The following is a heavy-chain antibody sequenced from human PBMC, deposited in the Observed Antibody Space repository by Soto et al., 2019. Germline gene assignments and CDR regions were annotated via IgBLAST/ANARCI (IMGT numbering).Heavy chain of an antibody. V-gene: IGHV4-39*01. CDR1: GGSGISDSHC. D-gene: IGHD3-3*01. CDR2: IYYDGNT. Sequence: SETLSLTCTVSGGSGISDSHCWGWIRQPPGKGLESIANIYYDGNTYYNPSLKGRVTISLDTSKNQFSLRLNSVTAADTAVYYCARSSIKPQVFMYPFDSWSQGTLVTVSS. CDR3: ARSSIKPQVFMYPFDS. J-gene: IGHJ4*02.